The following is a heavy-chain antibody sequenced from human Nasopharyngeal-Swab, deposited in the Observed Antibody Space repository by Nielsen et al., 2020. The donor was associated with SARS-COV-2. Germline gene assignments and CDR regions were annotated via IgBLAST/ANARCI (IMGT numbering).Heavy chain of an antibody. CDR3: ARASWGLSVFDR. D-gene: IGHD3-16*01. V-gene: IGHV3-23*01. Sequence: GESLKISCAVSGFTFSAYALSWVRQAPGKGLEWVSGISVSGGNTYYAGSVAGRFTISRDNSNSRLFLQINSLRAEDTAVYYCARASWGLSVFDRWGQGTLVTVSS. J-gene: IGHJ4*02. CDR1: GFTFSAYA. CDR2: ISVSGGNT.